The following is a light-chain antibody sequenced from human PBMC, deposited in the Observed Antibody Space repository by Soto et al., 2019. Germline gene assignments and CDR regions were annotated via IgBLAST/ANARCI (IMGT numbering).Light chain of an antibody. J-gene: IGKJ2*01. CDR3: QQYYRAPYS. CDR1: QTIFSSYDKDY. V-gene: IGKV4-1*01. Sequence: DIVMTQSPDSLAVSLGERATINCKSSQTIFSSYDKDYLAWYQQKPGQPPKLLIYWASNREAGVPDRFSGGGSGTYFTLTISSLQAEDVAVYYCQQYYRAPYSFGQGTKLEIK. CDR2: WAS.